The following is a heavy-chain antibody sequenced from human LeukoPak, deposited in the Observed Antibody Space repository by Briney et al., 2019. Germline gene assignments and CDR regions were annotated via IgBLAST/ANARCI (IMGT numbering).Heavy chain of an antibody. CDR1: GGSFSGYY. CDR3: ARVGRYSSSDPFDY. CDR2: INHSGST. Sequence: SETLSLTGAVYGGSFSGYYWSWIRQPPGKGLEWIGEINHSGSTNYNPSLKSRVTISVDTSKNQFSLKLSSVAAADTAVYYCARVGRYSSSDPFDYWGQGTLVTVSS. J-gene: IGHJ4*02. D-gene: IGHD6-6*01. V-gene: IGHV4-34*01.